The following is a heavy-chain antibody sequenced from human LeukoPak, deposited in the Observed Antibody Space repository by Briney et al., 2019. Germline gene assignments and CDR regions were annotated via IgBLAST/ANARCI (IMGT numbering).Heavy chain of an antibody. J-gene: IGHJ4*02. D-gene: IGHD3-3*01. CDR3: ARRVGDTVFGVVTAGLDYDY. CDR2: IYYSGST. CDR1: GGSISSSSYY. Sequence: SETLSLTCTVSGGSISSSSYYWGWIRQPPGKGLERIGSIYYSGSTYYNPSLKSRVTISVDTSKNQFSLKLSSVTAADTAVYYCARRVGDTVFGVVTAGLDYDYWGQRTLVTVSS. V-gene: IGHV4-39*01.